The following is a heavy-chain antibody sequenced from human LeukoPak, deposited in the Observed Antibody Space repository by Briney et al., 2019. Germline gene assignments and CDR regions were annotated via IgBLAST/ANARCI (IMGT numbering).Heavy chain of an antibody. D-gene: IGHD3-9*01. CDR3: TREIRYFDWFQADY. V-gene: IGHV3-49*03. J-gene: IGHJ4*02. CDR1: GFTFGDHS. CDR2: IRSKAYGGTA. Sequence: GSLRLSCTASGFTFGDHSVSWFRQAPGKGLEWVGFIRSKAYGGTAEYAASVKGRFTISRDDSKSVAYLQMDSLKTKDTAVYYCTREIRYFDWFQADYWGQGTLVTVSS.